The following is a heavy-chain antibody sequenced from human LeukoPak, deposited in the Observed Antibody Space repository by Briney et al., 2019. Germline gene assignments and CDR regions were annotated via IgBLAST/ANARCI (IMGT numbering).Heavy chain of an antibody. CDR1: GFPLNDYY. Sequence: PGGSLRLSCAPSGFPLNDYYMSWIRQAPGKGLEWVSYISSSSGDTNYADSVKGRFTISRDNAKNSLYLQMNSLRVEDTAVYYCARAHYGMDVWGQGTTVTVS. CDR2: ISSSSGDT. V-gene: IGHV3-11*05. J-gene: IGHJ6*02. CDR3: ARAHYGMDV.